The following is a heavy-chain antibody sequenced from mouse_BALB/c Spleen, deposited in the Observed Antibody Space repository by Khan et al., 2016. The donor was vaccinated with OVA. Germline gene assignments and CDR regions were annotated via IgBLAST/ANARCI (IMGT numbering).Heavy chain of an antibody. CDR3: AKPPYVSYVMVY. D-gene: IGHD1-1*01. J-gene: IGHJ4*01. CDR1: GYTFTNYG. CDR2: INTYTGAP. V-gene: IGHV9-3-1*01. Sequence: QIQLVQSGPELKKPGETVKISCKASGYTFTNYGMNWVKQAPGKGLKWMGWINTYTGAPTYADDFKRLFAFSLATSASTAYLQINKLNDEDTDTYFCAKPPYVSYVMVYWGQGTSVTVSS.